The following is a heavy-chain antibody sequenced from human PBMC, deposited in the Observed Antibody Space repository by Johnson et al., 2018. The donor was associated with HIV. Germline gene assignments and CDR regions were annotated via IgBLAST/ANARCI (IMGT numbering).Heavy chain of an antibody. V-gene: IGHV3-11*01. D-gene: IGHD3-16*01. CDR1: GFTFDDYA. J-gene: IGHJ3*02. CDR2: IDSSGSGI. Sequence: QVQLVESGGGLVQPGRSLRLSCAASGFTFDDYAMHWIRQAPGKGLEWVSYIDSSGSGIYYADSVKGRFTISRDNAKNSLYLQINSLKTDDTAVYYCTRGVNSEGGSIWGQGTMVTVSS. CDR3: TRGVNSEGGSI.